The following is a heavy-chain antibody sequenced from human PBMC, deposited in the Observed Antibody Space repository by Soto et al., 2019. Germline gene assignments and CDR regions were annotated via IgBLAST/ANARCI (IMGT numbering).Heavy chain of an antibody. Sequence: SQTLSLTCAISGDSVSSNSAAWNWIIHFPSRVLEWLGRTYYRSKWYNDYAVSVKSRITINPDTSKNQLSLQLNSVTPEDTAVYYCARAHSSGPAGYFDYWGQGTLVTVSS. CDR1: GDSVSSNSAA. V-gene: IGHV6-1*01. CDR3: ARAHSSGPAGYFDY. CDR2: TYYRSKWYN. J-gene: IGHJ4*02. D-gene: IGHD6-19*01.